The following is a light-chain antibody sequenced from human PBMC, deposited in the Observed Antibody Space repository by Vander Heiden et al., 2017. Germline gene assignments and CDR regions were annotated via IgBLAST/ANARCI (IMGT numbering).Light chain of an antibody. J-gene: IGKJ1*01. CDR3: QQYGSTPKT. CDR2: DAS. CDR1: HCVSSSY. Sequence: PGARATLSCTATHCVSSSYLAWYQQKPGQAPRLLIYDASSMDTGIPDRFSGSGSGTDFTLTISRLEPEDFAVYYCQQYGSTPKTFGQGTKVEIK. V-gene: IGKV3-20*01.